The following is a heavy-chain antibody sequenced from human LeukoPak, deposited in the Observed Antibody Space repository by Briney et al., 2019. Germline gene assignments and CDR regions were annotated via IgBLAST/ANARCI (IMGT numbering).Heavy chain of an antibody. Sequence: SETLSLTCTVSGGSISSGYYYWSWIRQPPGKGLEWIGYIYYSRTTYYNPSLKSRVTISADTSKNQFSLKLSSVTAADPAVYYCARGWGELREHWFDPWGQGTLVTVSS. CDR1: GGSISSGYYY. CDR3: ARGWGELREHWFDP. CDR2: IYYSRTT. V-gene: IGHV4-30-4*08. D-gene: IGHD1-26*01. J-gene: IGHJ5*02.